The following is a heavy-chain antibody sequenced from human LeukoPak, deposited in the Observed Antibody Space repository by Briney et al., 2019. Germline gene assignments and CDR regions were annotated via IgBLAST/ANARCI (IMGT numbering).Heavy chain of an antibody. CDR2: ISGSAGST. D-gene: IGHD5-24*01. V-gene: IGHV3-23*01. Sequence: GGSLRLSCAASGFTFSSYAMSWVRQAPGKGLEWVSTISGSAGSTYYADSVKGRFTISRDNSKNTLYLQMNSLRAEDTAVYYCAKTTGGYNYVDYWGQGTPVTVSS. J-gene: IGHJ4*02. CDR3: AKTTGGYNYVDY. CDR1: GFTFSSYA.